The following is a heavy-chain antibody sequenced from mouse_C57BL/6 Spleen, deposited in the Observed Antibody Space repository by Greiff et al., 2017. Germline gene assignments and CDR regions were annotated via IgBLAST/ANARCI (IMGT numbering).Heavy chain of an antibody. Sequence: EVKVEESGPGLVKPSQSLSLTCSVTGYSITSGYYWNWIRQFPGNKLEWMGYISYDGSNNYNPSLKNRISITRDTSKNQFFLKLNSVTTEDTATYYCASNSFAYWGQGTLVTVSA. V-gene: IGHV3-6*01. J-gene: IGHJ3*01. CDR3: ASNSFAY. CDR2: ISYDGSN. D-gene: IGHD1-3*01. CDR1: GYSITSGYY.